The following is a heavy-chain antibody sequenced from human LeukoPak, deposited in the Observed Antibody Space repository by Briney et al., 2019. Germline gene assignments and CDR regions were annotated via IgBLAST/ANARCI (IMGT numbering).Heavy chain of an antibody. V-gene: IGHV3-11*01. CDR3: ARALRKGVVIGTFDY. D-gene: IGHD3-3*01. Sequence: GGSLRLSCAASGFTFSDYYMSWIRQAPGKGLEWVSYISSSGSTIYYADSVKGRFTISRDNAKNSLYLQMNSLRAEDTALYYCARALRKGVVIGTFDYWGQGTLVTVSS. CDR2: ISSSGSTI. J-gene: IGHJ4*02. CDR1: GFTFSDYY.